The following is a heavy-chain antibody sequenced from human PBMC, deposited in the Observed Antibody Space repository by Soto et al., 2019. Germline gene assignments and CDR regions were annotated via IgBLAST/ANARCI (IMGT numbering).Heavy chain of an antibody. Sequence: EVQLLESGGGLVQPGGSLRLSCAVSGFTFSSYAMSWVRQAPGKGPEWVSSISGAGGVTHYADSVRGRFTISRYNSKNTLYLQMNSLRAEDTAVYYCAKDKSRGVTVTPDYWSQGTLVTVSS. CDR2: ISGAGGVT. V-gene: IGHV3-23*01. J-gene: IGHJ4*02. D-gene: IGHD4-17*01. CDR1: GFTFSSYA. CDR3: AKDKSRGVTVTPDY.